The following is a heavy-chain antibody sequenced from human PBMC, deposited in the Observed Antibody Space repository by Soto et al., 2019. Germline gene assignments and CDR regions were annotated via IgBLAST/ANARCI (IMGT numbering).Heavy chain of an antibody. D-gene: IGHD3-22*01. CDR3: ARDHPRGYYDSSGYLDAFDI. CDR2: INPNSGGT. Sequence: ASVKVSLNASGYTFTASDMHFVRQSPGPGLEWMGWINPNSGGTNYAQKFQGRVTMTRDRSISTAYMELSRLRSEDTAVYYCARDHPRGYYDSSGYLDAFDIWGQGTMVTVSS. J-gene: IGHJ3*02. CDR1: GYTFTASD. V-gene: IGHV1-2*02.